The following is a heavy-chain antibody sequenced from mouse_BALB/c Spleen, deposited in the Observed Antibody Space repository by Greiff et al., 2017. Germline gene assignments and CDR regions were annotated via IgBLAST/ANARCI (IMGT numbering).Heavy chain of an antibody. Sequence: VQRVESGPELVKPGASVKISCKASGYSFTSYYIHWVKQRPGQGLEWIGWIFPGSGNTKYNEKFKGKATLTADTSSSTAYMQLSSLTSEDSAVYFCARRGITTDAMDYWGQGTSVTVSS. CDR1: GYSFTSYY. D-gene: IGHD2-4*01. CDR2: IFPGSGNT. CDR3: ARRGITTDAMDY. J-gene: IGHJ4*01. V-gene: IGHV1-66*01.